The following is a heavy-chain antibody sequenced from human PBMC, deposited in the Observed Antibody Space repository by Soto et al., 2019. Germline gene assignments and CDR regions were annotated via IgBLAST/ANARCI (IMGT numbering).Heavy chain of an antibody. CDR2: IYYSGST. CDR3: ARGQQQQYYFDY. D-gene: IGHD6-13*01. Sequence: QVQLQESGPGLVKPSQTLSLTCTVSGGSISSGGYYWSWIRQHPGKGLEWIGYIYYSGSTYYNPSLKSRVSISEDTSNNQFSLKLSSVTAADTAVYYCARGQQQQYYFDYWGQGTLVTVSS. CDR1: GGSISSGGYY. J-gene: IGHJ4*02. V-gene: IGHV4-31*03.